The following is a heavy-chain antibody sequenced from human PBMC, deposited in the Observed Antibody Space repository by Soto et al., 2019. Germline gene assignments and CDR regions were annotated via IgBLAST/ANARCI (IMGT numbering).Heavy chain of an antibody. CDR3: AKTGYSSSWEPYYFDY. Sequence: QVQLVESGGGVVQPGRSLRLSCTASGFTFSSYGMHWVRQAPGKGLEWVAVISYDGSNKYYADSVKGRFTISRDNSKNTLYLQMNSLRAEDTAVYYCAKTGYSSSWEPYYFDYWGQGTLVTVSS. D-gene: IGHD6-13*01. CDR2: ISYDGSNK. V-gene: IGHV3-30*18. CDR1: GFTFSSYG. J-gene: IGHJ4*02.